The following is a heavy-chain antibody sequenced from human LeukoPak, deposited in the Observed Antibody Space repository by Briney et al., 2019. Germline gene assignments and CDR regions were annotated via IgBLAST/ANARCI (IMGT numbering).Heavy chain of an antibody. CDR2: IHYDGSNK. Sequence: GGSLRLSCAASGFTFSSYGMQWVRQAPGKGLEWVAFIHYDGSNKYYANSVKGRFTISRDNSKNTLYLHMHSLRAEDTAVYYCAKDPIRGVRPYYFSSWGQGTLVTVSS. D-gene: IGHD3-10*01. CDR1: GFTFSSYG. J-gene: IGHJ4*02. V-gene: IGHV3-30*02. CDR3: AKDPIRGVRPYYFSS.